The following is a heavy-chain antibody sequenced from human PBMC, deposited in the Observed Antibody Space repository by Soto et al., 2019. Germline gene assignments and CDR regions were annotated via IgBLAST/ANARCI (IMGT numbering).Heavy chain of an antibody. D-gene: IGHD3-3*01. J-gene: IGHJ4*02. CDR3: ARTSDFWSGYYTYYFDY. CDR2: ISSSSSYI. V-gene: IGHV3-21*01. Sequence: EVQLVESGGGLVKPGGSLRLSCAASGFTFSSYSMNWVRQAPGKGLEWVSSISSSSSYIYYADSVKGRFTISRDNAKNSLYLQMNSLSAEDTAVYYCARTSDFWSGYYTYYFDYWGQGTLVTVSS. CDR1: GFTFSSYS.